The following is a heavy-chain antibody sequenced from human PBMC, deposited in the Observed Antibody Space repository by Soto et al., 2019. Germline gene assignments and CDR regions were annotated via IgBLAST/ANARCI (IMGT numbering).Heavy chain of an antibody. CDR1: GGTFSSYA. Sequence: QVQLVQSGAAVKKPGSSVKVSCKASGGTFSSYAISWLRQAPGQRLEWMGGIIPISGTANYAQKFQGRVTITADESTSTAYMALSSLRSEDTAVYYCARSQGSSTSLEIYYYYYYGMDVWGQGTTVTVSS. CDR3: ARSQGSSTSLEIYYYYYYGMDV. D-gene: IGHD2-2*01. V-gene: IGHV1-69*01. J-gene: IGHJ6*02. CDR2: IIPISGTA.